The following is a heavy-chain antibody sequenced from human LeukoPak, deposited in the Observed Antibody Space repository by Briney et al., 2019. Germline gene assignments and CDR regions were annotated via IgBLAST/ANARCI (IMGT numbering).Heavy chain of an antibody. D-gene: IGHD2-2*01. J-gene: IGHJ6*02. V-gene: IGHV3-30*04. CDR3: ARDRRSCSSTSCLHNYYYYYGMDV. CDR1: GFTFSSYP. CDR2: ISYDGSNK. Sequence: GGSLRLSCAASGFTFSSYPMHWVRQAPGKGLEWVAVISYDGSNKYYADSVKGRLTISRDNSKNTLSLQMNSLRGEDTAVYYCARDRRSCSSTSCLHNYYYYYGMDVWGQGTTVTVSS.